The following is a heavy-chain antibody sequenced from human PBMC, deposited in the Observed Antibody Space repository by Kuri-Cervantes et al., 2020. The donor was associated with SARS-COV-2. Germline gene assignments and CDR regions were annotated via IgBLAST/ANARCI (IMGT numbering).Heavy chain of an antibody. CDR2: IYYSGTT. CDR3: ARHGAVVGGYYYPMDV. Sequence: SETLSLTCTVSGGSINSSSYYWGWIRQPPGKDLEWIGSIYYSGTTYYNPSLKSRVTISIDTSKNQFSLELNSVTAADTSVYYCARHGAVVGGYYYPMDVWGQGTTVTVSS. V-gene: IGHV4-39*01. D-gene: IGHD6-19*01. J-gene: IGHJ6*02. CDR1: GGSINSSSYY.